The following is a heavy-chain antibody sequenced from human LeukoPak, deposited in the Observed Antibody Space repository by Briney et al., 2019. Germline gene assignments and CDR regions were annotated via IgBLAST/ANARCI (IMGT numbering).Heavy chain of an antibody. CDR2: IYYSGST. V-gene: IGHV4-61*01. D-gene: IGHD3-3*01. CDR1: GGSVSSGSYY. CDR3: ARAASDFWSGYYYYYMDV. Sequence: SETLSLTCTVSGGSVSSGSYYWSWIREPPGKGLEWIGYIYYSGSTNYNPSLKSRVTISVDTSKNQFSLKLSSVTAADTAVYYCARAASDFWSGYYYYYMDVWGKGTTVTVSS. J-gene: IGHJ6*03.